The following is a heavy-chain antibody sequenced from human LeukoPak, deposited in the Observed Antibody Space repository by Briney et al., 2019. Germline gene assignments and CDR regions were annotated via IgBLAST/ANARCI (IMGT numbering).Heavy chain of an antibody. J-gene: IGHJ3*02. CDR1: GDSVSSNSAA. Sequence: SQTLSLTCAISGDSVSSNSAAWNWIRQSPSRGLEWLGRTYYRSKWYNDYAVSVKSRITINPDTSKNQFSLKLSSVTAADTAVYYCARSYGDLPVHYTFDIWGQGTMVTVSS. D-gene: IGHD4-17*01. CDR2: TYYRSKWYN. CDR3: ARSYGDLPVHYTFDI. V-gene: IGHV6-1*01.